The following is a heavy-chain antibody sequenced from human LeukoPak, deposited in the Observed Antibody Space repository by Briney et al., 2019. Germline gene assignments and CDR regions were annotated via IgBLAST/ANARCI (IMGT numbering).Heavy chain of an antibody. D-gene: IGHD6-19*01. CDR2: IYYSGST. Sequence: SETLSLTCTVSGGSISSYYWSWIRQPPGKGLEWIGYIYYSGSTNYNPSLKSRVTISVDTSKNQFSLKLSSVTAADTAVYYCARGLRCGWYEWFDPWGQGTLVTVSS. CDR1: GGSISSYY. CDR3: ARGLRCGWYEWFDP. V-gene: IGHV4-59*01. J-gene: IGHJ5*02.